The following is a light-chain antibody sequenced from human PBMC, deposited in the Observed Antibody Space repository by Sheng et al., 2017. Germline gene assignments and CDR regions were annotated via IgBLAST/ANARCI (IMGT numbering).Light chain of an antibody. CDR2: GAS. CDR3: QYYGSSPMYI. J-gene: IGKJ2*01. V-gene: IGKV3-20*01. Sequence: EIVLTQSPGTLSLSPGERATLSCRASQSVSSSHFSLVPAETWPAPRLLIYGASSRATGIPDXFSGSGYETDFTLTIQXTEPEDFAVYYCQYYGSSPMYIFGLGTKLEIK. CDR1: QSVSSSH.